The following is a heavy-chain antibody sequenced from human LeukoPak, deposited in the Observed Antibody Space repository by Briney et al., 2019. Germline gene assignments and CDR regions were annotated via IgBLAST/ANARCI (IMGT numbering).Heavy chain of an antibody. J-gene: IGHJ4*02. Sequence: PGGSLRLSCAASGYTFSSYAMSWVRQAPGKGLEWVSAISGSGGSTYYADSVKGRFTISRDNSKNTLYLQMNSLRAEDTAVYYCAKDIGSGYDFFDYWGQGTLVTVSS. CDR2: ISGSGGST. CDR1: GYTFSSYA. V-gene: IGHV3-23*01. CDR3: AKDIGSGYDFFDY. D-gene: IGHD5-12*01.